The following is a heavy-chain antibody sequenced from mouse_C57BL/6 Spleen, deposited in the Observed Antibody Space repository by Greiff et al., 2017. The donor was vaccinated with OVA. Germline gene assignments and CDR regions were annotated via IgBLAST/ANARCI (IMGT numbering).Heavy chain of an antibody. D-gene: IGHD2-4*01. CDR1: GYSITSGYY. CDR3: ARDEYDEAY. J-gene: IGHJ3*01. CDR2: ISYDGSN. Sequence: EVQLVESGPGLVKPSQSLSLTCSVTGYSITSGYYWNWIRQFPGNKLEWMGYISYDGSNNYNPSLINRISITRDTSKNQFFLKLNSVTTEDTATYYCARDEYDEAYWGQGTLVTVSA. V-gene: IGHV3-6*01.